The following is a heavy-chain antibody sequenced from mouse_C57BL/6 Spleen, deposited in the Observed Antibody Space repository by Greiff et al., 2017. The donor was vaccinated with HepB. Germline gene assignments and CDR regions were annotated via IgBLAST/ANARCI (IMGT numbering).Heavy chain of an antibody. CDR2: ISSGGSYT. Sequence: EVKVVESGGDLVKPGGSLKLSCAASGFTFSSYGMSWVRQTPDKRLEWVATISSGGSYTYYPDSVKGRFTISRDNAKNTLYLQMSSLKSEDTAMYYCARQGLLRNFDVWGTGTTVTVSS. D-gene: IGHD2-3*01. CDR3: ARQGLLRNFDV. J-gene: IGHJ1*03. V-gene: IGHV5-6*01. CDR1: GFTFSSYG.